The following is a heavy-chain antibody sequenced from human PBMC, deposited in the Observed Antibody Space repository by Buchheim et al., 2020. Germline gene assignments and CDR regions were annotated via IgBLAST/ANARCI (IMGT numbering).Heavy chain of an antibody. CDR2: IYYSGIT. CDR1: GGSISSYY. V-gene: IGHV4-59*01. D-gene: IGHD5-24*01. Sequence: QVQLQESGPGLVKPSETLSLTCTVSGGSISSYYWSWIRQPPGKGLEWIGYIYYSGITNYNPSLQSRVTISVDTSKNQFSLKLSSVTAADTAVYYCARCRDGYNFYFDYWGQGTL. J-gene: IGHJ4*02. CDR3: ARCRDGYNFYFDY.